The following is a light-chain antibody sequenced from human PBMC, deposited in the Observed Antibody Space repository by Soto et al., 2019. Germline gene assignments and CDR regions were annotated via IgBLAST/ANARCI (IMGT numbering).Light chain of an antibody. CDR3: QVWDGVRDHQVAV. J-gene: IGLJ3*02. CDR2: DDS. Sequence: SYELTQPPSVSVAPGQTARIPCGGNNIGSKNVHWYQQKPGQAPVLVVYDDSARPSGIPERFSGSNSGNTATLTISRVAAGDEADYYCQVWDGVRDHQVAVFGGRTKLTVL. V-gene: IGLV3-21*02. CDR1: NIGSKN.